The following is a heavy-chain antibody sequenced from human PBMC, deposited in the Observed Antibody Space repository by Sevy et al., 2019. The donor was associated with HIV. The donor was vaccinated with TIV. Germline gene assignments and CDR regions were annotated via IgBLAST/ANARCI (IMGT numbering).Heavy chain of an antibody. CDR3: ARDRVCSGGSCYSDFYYYGMDV. Sequence: GGSLRLSCAASGFTFSSYSMNWVRQAPGKGLEWVSYISSSSSTIYSADSVKGRFTISRDNAKTSLYLQMNSLRDDDMAVYYGARDRVCSGGSCYSDFYYYGMDVWGQGTTVTVSS. CDR2: ISSSSSTI. CDR1: GFTFSSYS. D-gene: IGHD2-15*01. J-gene: IGHJ6*02. V-gene: IGHV3-48*02.